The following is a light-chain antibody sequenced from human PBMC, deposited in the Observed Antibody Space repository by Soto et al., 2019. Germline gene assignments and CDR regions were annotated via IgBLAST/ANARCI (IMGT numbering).Light chain of an antibody. CDR1: SSDVGGYNH. J-gene: IGLJ1*01. CDR3: SSYTSNSHYV. CDR2: DDS. V-gene: IGLV2-14*03. Sequence: QSALTQPASVSGSPGQSITISCTGTSSDVGGYNHVSWYHHHPGKAPKLLIYDDSHRPSGVSNRFSGSKSGNTASLTISGLQAKDEADYYCSSYTSNSHYVFGTGTKVTVL.